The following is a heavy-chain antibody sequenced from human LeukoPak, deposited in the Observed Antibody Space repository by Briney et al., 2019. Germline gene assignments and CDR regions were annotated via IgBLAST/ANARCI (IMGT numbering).Heavy chain of an antibody. CDR1: GGSFSGYY. V-gene: IGHV4-34*01. CDR2: INHSGST. J-gene: IGHJ3*02. D-gene: IGHD6-19*01. CDR3: ARAERSSGWLYDAFDI. Sequence: PSETLSLTCAVYGGSFSGYYWSWIRQPPGKGLEWIGEINHSGSTNYNPSLKSRVTISVDTSKNQFSLKLSSVTAADTAVYYCARAERSSGWLYDAFDIWGQGTMVTVSS.